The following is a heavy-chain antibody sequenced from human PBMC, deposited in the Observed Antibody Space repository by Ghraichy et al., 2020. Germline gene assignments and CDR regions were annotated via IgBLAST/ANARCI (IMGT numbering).Heavy chain of an antibody. D-gene: IGHD1-26*01. Sequence: SCAASGFTFSSYWMSWVRQAPGKGLEWVANIKQDGSEKYYVDAVKGRFTISRDNAKNSLSLQMNSLRAEDTAVYYCARDALWELLRGGFDYWGQGTLVIVSS. V-gene: IGHV3-7*03. CDR2: IKQDGSEK. CDR3: ARDALWELLRGGFDY. J-gene: IGHJ4*02. CDR1: GFTFSSYW.